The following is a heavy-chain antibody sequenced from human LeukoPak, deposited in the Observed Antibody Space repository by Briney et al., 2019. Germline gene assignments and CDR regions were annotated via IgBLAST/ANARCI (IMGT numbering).Heavy chain of an antibody. CDR3: AKTYDSSGYYRDAFDI. Sequence: TGGSLRLSCAASGFTFSSYAMSWVRQAPGKGLEWVSAISGSGGSTYYADSVKGRFTISRDNSKNTLYLQMNSLRAEDTAVYYCAKTYDSSGYYRDAFDIWGQGTMVTVSS. J-gene: IGHJ3*02. V-gene: IGHV3-23*01. D-gene: IGHD3-22*01. CDR2: ISGSGGST. CDR1: GFTFSSYA.